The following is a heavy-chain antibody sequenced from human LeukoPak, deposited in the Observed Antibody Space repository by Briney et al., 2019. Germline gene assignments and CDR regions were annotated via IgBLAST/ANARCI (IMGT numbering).Heavy chain of an antibody. V-gene: IGHV3-53*05. CDR1: GFTVSTNF. CDR3: AREMAKGQSNPFDY. J-gene: IGHJ4*02. CDR2: IYSDYST. Sequence: GGSLRLSCAASGFTVSTNFMSWVRQAPGKGLEWVSVIYSDYSTYYADSVKGRFTISRDNSKNTLYLQMNSPRAEDTAVYYCAREMAKGQSNPFDYWGQGTLVTVSS. D-gene: IGHD5-24*01.